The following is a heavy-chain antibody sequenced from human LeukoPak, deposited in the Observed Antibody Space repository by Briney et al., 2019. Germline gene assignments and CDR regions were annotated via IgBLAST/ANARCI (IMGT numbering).Heavy chain of an antibody. CDR2: SRNKVNSYTT. D-gene: IGHD3-10*01. V-gene: IGHV3-72*01. CDR3: VAMIRGVGY. J-gene: IGHJ4*02. Sequence: GGSLRLACAAAGFTLSDHEMDWVRRAPGRGREWVGRSRNKVNSYTTKYAVSVKGRFTIQRDDSKNSQYLQMNSLKSEDTAVYYCVAMIRGVGYWGQGTLATVSP. CDR1: GFTLSDHE.